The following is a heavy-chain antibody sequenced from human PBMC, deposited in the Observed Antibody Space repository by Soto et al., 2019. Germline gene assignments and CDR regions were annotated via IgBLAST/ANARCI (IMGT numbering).Heavy chain of an antibody. CDR3: ARARWELLGVDY. Sequence: SETLSLTCTVSGGSISSYYWSWIRQPPGKGLEWIGYIYYSGSTNYNPSLKSRVTISVDTSKNQFSLKLSSVTAADTAVYYCARARWELLGVDYWGQGTLVTVSS. CDR1: GGSISSYY. V-gene: IGHV4-59*01. D-gene: IGHD1-26*01. J-gene: IGHJ4*02. CDR2: IYYSGST.